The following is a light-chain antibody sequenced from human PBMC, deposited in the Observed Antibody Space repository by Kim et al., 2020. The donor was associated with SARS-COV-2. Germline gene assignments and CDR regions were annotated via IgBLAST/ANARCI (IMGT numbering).Light chain of an antibody. CDR3: LQGSHWPWT. CDR2: KVS. Sequence: PASNSSKTRQSLVHSDLNTYLSWFQQRPGQPPMRLIYKVSTRDSGVPDRFSGSWSGTDFTLRISRVEAEDVGLYFCLQGSHWPWTFGQGTKEDIK. V-gene: IGKV2-30*02. CDR1: QSLVHSDLNTY. J-gene: IGKJ1*01.